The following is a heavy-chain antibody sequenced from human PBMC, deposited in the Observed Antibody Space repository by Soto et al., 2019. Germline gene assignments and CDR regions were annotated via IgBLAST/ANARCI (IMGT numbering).Heavy chain of an antibody. J-gene: IGHJ6*02. CDR1: GYKFTTYG. Sequence: QVQLLQSGAEVKKPGASVKVSCKASGYKFTTYGITWVRQAPGQGVEWLGGISTYNGNTDYAQNLQDRVTMTTETSTSTAYLEVRSLTSDDTAVYFCARGLGTNGLDVWGQGTTVTVSS. CDR3: ARGLGTNGLDV. D-gene: IGHD7-27*01. CDR2: ISTYNGNT. V-gene: IGHV1-18*04.